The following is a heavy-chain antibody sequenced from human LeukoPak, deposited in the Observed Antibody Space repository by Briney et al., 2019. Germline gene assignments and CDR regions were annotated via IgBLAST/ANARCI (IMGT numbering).Heavy chain of an antibody. CDR1: GYTFTSYY. J-gene: IGHJ6*02. CDR2: INPSGGST. V-gene: IGHV1-46*01. CDR3: ARGPILLRFLDV. Sequence: ASVKVSCKASGYTFTSYYMHWVRQAPGQGLEWMRMINPSGGSTTYAQRFHGRLTMTRDTSTSTVYMELSSLRSEDTAVYYCARGPILLRFLDVWGQGTTVTVSS. D-gene: IGHD3-3*01.